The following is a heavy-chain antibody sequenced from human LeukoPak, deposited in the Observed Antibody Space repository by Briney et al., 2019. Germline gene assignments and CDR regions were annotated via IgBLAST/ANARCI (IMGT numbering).Heavy chain of an antibody. J-gene: IGHJ4*02. Sequence: SETLSLTCTVSGGSISSYYWSWIRQPPGKGLEWIGEIYHSGSTNYNPSLKSRVTISVDKSKNQFSLKLSSVTAADTAVYYCATTARHCSDYWGQGTLVTVSS. CDR3: ATTARHCSDY. D-gene: IGHD6-6*01. V-gene: IGHV4-59*12. CDR1: GGSISSYY. CDR2: IYHSGST.